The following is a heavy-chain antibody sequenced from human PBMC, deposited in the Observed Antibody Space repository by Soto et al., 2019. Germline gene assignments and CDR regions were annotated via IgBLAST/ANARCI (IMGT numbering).Heavy chain of an antibody. J-gene: IGHJ6*01. CDR3: ARRRSTVTTPWFYHGMDV. CDR1: GFAFSDYG. V-gene: IGHV3-30*19. D-gene: IGHD4-17*01. CDR2: IFYDGSHK. Sequence: QVQLEESGGGVVQPGRSLRLSCTASGFAFSDYGMHWVRQAPAKGLEWVAIIFYDGSHKYYADSVKGRFTISRDTSRNTVELQMNSLRAEDTATYFCARRRSTVTTPWFYHGMDVWGRGTTVTVSS.